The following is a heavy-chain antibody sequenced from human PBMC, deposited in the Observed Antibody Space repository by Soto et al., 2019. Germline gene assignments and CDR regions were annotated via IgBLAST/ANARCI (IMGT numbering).Heavy chain of an antibody. Sequence: GSLRLSCVASGFTFSTYAMSWVRQAPGKGLEWVSALTPSGGETYYADSVKGRFTISRDNSMNALYLQMNSLRIEDTAVYYCAHPRGYGVFDAYDIWGQGTMVTVSS. D-gene: IGHD4-17*01. V-gene: IGHV3-23*01. J-gene: IGHJ3*02. CDR1: GFTFSTYA. CDR2: LTPSGGET. CDR3: AHPRGYGVFDAYDI.